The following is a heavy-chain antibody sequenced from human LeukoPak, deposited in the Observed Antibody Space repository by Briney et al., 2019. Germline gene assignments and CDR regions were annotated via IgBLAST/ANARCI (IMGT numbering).Heavy chain of an antibody. CDR2: IYYSGST. J-gene: IGHJ4*02. Sequence: SSETLSLTCTVSGGSISSYYWSWIRQPPGKGLEWIGYIYYSGSTNYNPSLKSRVTISVDTSKNQFSLKLSSVTAADTAVYYCARVGYSYGYSHFDYWGQGTLVTVSS. V-gene: IGHV4-59*01. CDR3: ARVGYSYGYSHFDY. D-gene: IGHD5-18*01. CDR1: GGSISSYY.